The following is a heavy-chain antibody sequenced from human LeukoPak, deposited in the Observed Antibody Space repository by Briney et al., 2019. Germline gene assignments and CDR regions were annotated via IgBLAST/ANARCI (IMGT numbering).Heavy chain of an antibody. CDR3: ARANVIAARPNWFDP. V-gene: IGHV4-38-2*02. CDR2: IYYSGST. D-gene: IGHD6-6*01. CDR1: GYSISSGYY. J-gene: IGHJ5*02. Sequence: NPSETLSLTCTVSGYSISSGYYWGWIRQPPVKGLEWIGSIYYSGSTYYNPSLKSRVTISVDTSKNQFSLKLSSVTAADTAVYYCARANVIAARPNWFDPWGQGTLVTVSS.